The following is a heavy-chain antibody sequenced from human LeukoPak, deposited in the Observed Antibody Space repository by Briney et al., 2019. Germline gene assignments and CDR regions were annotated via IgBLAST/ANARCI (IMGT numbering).Heavy chain of an antibody. Sequence: PGGSLRLSCAASGFTFSSYSMNWVRQAPGKGLEWVSYISSSSSTIHYADSVKGRFTISRDNAKNSLYLQMNSLRDEDTAVYYCARRAPNNYYDSSGYELWFDYWGQGTLVTVSS. CDR1: GFTFSSYS. V-gene: IGHV3-48*02. CDR3: ARRAPNNYYDSSGYELWFDY. CDR2: ISSSSSTI. D-gene: IGHD3-22*01. J-gene: IGHJ4*02.